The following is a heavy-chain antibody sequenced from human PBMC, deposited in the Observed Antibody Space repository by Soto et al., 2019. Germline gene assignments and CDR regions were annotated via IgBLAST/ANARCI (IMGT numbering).Heavy chain of an antibody. CDR2: IYYSGST. Sequence: SEPLSLTSTVSGGAINSRNYYWSWIRQPPGKGLEWIGYIYYSGSTYYNPSLKSRVTISVDTSKNQFSLKLSSVTAADTAVYYCANLQIGQHDEAFDIWGQGTMVT. V-gene: IGHV4-30-4*01. CDR1: GGAINSRNYY. J-gene: IGHJ3*02. D-gene: IGHD1-1*01. CDR3: ANLQIGQHDEAFDI.